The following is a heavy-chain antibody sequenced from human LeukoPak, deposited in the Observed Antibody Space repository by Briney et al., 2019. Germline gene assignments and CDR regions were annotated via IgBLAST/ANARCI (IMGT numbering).Heavy chain of an antibody. V-gene: IGHV3-21*01. CDR3: ARYHYYASGSNDAFDI. Sequence: GGSLRLSCVASGFRFSSYVMNWVRQAPGKGLEWVSSISGSSSYIYYADSVKGRFTISRDNAKNSLHLQMNSLRAEDTAVCYCARYHYYASGSNDAFDIWGQGTMVTVSS. CDR1: GFRFSSYV. D-gene: IGHD3-10*01. CDR2: ISGSSSYI. J-gene: IGHJ3*02.